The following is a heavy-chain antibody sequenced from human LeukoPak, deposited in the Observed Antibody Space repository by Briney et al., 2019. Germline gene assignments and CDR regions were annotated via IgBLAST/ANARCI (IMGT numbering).Heavy chain of an antibody. CDR3: ARVWGCSGGSCYVASFDY. Sequence: PGGSLRLSCAASGFTFSSYTMNWVRQAPGKGLEWVSYISSSSSTIYYADSVKGRFTISRDNAKNSLYLQMNSLRAEDTAVYYCARVWGCSGGSCYVASFDYWGQGTLATVSS. CDR2: ISSSSSTI. D-gene: IGHD2-15*01. CDR1: GFTFSSYT. J-gene: IGHJ4*02. V-gene: IGHV3-48*01.